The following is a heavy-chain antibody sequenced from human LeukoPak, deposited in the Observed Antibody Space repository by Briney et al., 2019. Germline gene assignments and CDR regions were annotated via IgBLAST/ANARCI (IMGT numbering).Heavy chain of an antibody. CDR2: ISYDGSNK. CDR1: GFTFSSYA. V-gene: IGHV3-30*04. Sequence: PGGALRLSCAASGFTFSSYAMHWVRQAPGKGLEWVAVISYDGSNKYYADSVKGRFTISRDNSKNTLYLQMNRLRAEDTAVYYCARNVVHSSGFAFDIWGQGTMVAVSS. J-gene: IGHJ3*02. CDR3: ARNVVHSSGFAFDI. D-gene: IGHD3-22*01.